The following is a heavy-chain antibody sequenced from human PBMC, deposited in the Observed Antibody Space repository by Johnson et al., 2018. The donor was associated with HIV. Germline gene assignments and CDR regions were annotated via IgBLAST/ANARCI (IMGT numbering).Heavy chain of an antibody. Sequence: QVQLVESGGGVVQPGRSLRLSCAASGFTFSSYAMHWVRQAPGKGLEWVAVISYDGSNKYYADSVKGRFTISRDTSKNTLYLQMNSLRAEDTAVYYCARGLPAYDIWTGAGAFDIGGQGTMVTVSS. CDR2: ISYDGSNK. D-gene: IGHD3-9*01. J-gene: IGHJ3*02. V-gene: IGHV3-30*04. CDR3: ARGLPAYDIWTGAGAFDI. CDR1: GFTFSSYA.